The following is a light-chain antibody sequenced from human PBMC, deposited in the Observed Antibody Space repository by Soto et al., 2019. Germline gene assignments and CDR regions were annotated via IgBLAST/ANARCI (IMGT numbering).Light chain of an antibody. CDR3: QQYSSSPPTWT. V-gene: IGKV3-20*01. CDR1: QSVSSIY. Sequence: EIVLTQSPGTLSLSPGERATLSCRASQSVSSIYLAWYQQKPGQAPRLLIYSASNRATGIPDRFSGSGSGTDFTLTISRLEPEDFAVYYCQQYSSSPPTWTFGQGTKVEIK. J-gene: IGKJ1*01. CDR2: SAS.